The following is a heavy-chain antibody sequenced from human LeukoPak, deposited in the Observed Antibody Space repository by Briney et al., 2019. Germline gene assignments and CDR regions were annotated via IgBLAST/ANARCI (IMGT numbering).Heavy chain of an antibody. Sequence: GSSVKVSCKASGGTFSSYAISWVRQAPGQGLEWMGRIIPTFGTANYAQKFQGRVTITTDESTSTAYMELSSLRSEDTAVYYCARDIGSSYNWFDPWGQGTLVTVSS. D-gene: IGHD1-26*01. CDR3: ARDIGSSYNWFDP. CDR2: IIPTFGTA. J-gene: IGHJ5*02. V-gene: IGHV1-69*05. CDR1: GGTFSSYA.